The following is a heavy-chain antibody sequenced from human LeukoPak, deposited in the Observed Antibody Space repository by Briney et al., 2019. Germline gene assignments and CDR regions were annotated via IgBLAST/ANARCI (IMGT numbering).Heavy chain of an antibody. J-gene: IGHJ3*02. Sequence: SETLSPTCTVSGGSISGYYWSWIRQPPGKGLEWIGTIYYSGSTYYNPSLKSRVTISVDTSKNQFSLKLSSVTAADTAVYYCARHELVATDAFDIWGQGTMVTVSS. CDR2: IYYSGST. D-gene: IGHD2-15*01. CDR1: GGSISGYY. V-gene: IGHV4-39*01. CDR3: ARHELVATDAFDI.